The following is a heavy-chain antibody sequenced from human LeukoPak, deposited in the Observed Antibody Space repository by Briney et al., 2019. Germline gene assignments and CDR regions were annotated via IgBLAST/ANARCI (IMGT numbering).Heavy chain of an antibody. V-gene: IGHV3-48*03. D-gene: IGHD3-10*01. CDR1: GFTFSSYE. CDR2: ISSSGSTI. Sequence: GGSLRLSCAASGFTFSSYEMNWVRQAPGKGLEWVSYISSSGSTIYYADSVKGRFTICRDNAKNSLYLQMNSLRAEDTTVYYCARDSGSMKWFGPVLSYYYYYGMDVWGQGTTVTVSS. J-gene: IGHJ6*02. CDR3: ARDSGSMKWFGPVLSYYYYYGMDV.